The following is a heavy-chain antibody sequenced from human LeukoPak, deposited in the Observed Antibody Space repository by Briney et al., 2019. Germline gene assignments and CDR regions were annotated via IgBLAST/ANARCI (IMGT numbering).Heavy chain of an antibody. CDR3: AKDHEAMITFGGVIV. CDR2: ISSTDAGT. V-gene: IGHV3-23*01. D-gene: IGHD3-16*02. Sequence: GGSLRLSCAASGFSLSSYAMSWVRQAPGRGLEWVSAISSTDAGTYHADSVRGRFTISRDNSKNTLYLQMNSLRAEDTAVYYCAKDHEAMITFGGVIVWGQGTLVTVSS. J-gene: IGHJ4*02. CDR1: GFSLSSYA.